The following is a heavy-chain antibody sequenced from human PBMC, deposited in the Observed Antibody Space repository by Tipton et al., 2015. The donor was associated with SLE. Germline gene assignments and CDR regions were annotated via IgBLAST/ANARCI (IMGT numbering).Heavy chain of an antibody. CDR3: ARSPRGGYDYRRGYDPDWFDP. CDR2: INSSGTT. D-gene: IGHD3-3*01. J-gene: IGHJ5*02. CDR1: GGSISPYY. V-gene: IGHV4-4*07. Sequence: TLSLTCTVSGGSISPYYWSWIRQPAGKGLQWIGRINSSGTTHYNPSLKSRVTISVDTSKKEFSLRLSSVTAADTAVYYCARSPRGGYDYRRGYDPDWFDPWGQGILVTVSS.